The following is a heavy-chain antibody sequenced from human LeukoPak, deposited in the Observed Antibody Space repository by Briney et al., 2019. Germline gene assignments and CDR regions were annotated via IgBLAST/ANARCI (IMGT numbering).Heavy chain of an antibody. Sequence: PSETLSLTCAFHGGLVSGYSWSWIRQSPGQGLDWIGEINHSGSTNYNPSLKSRVTIAADTSKKEFSLKLTSVTAADTAVYYCTTSRLLPAAIHFYYYYFMDVWGTGTTVTVSS. CDR2: INHSGST. V-gene: IGHV4-34*01. D-gene: IGHD2-21*02. J-gene: IGHJ6*03. CDR1: GGLVSGYS. CDR3: TTSRLLPAAIHFYYYYFMDV.